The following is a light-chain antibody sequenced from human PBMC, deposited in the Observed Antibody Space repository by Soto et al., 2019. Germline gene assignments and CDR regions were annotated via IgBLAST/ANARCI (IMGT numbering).Light chain of an antibody. J-gene: IGLJ2*01. Sequence: QSVLTQPRSVSGSPGQSVTISCTGTSSDVGGYGYVSWYQQHPGKAPKLMIYDVTERPSGVPDRFSGSKSGNTASLTISGLQAEDEADYYCSSYAGTYATVLFGGGTKLTVL. CDR3: SSYAGTYATVL. V-gene: IGLV2-11*01. CDR1: SSDVGGYGY. CDR2: DVT.